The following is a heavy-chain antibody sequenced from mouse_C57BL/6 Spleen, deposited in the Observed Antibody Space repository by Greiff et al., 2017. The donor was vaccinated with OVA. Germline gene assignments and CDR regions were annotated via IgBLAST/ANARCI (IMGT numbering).Heavy chain of an antibody. CDR2: ISSGGDYI. CDR1: GFTFSSYA. CDR3: TRDKVTSSPYWYFDV. J-gene: IGHJ1*03. V-gene: IGHV5-9-1*02. D-gene: IGHD2-2*01. Sequence: EVKLVESGEGLVKPGGSLKLSCAASGFTFSSYAMSWVRQTPEKRLEWVAYISSGGDYIYYADTVKGRFTLSRDTARKTLDLQMSSLKSEDTAMYYGTRDKVTSSPYWYFDVWGTGTTVTVSS.